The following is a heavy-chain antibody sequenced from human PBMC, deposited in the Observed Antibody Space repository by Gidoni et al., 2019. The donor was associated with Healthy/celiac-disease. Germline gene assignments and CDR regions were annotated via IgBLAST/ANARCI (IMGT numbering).Heavy chain of an antibody. CDR1: GGSSRSSNW. D-gene: IGHD6-13*01. CDR3: ARAYVYSPIYGMDV. CDR2: IYHSGST. V-gene: IGHV4-4*02. Sequence: QEQLQESGPGLVKPSGTLAVTCAVSGGSSRSSNWWSWVRQPPGKGLEWIGEIYHSGSTTYNPSLKSRVTISVAKSKLQFSLKLSSVTAADTAVYSCARAYVYSPIYGMDVWGQGTTVTVSS. J-gene: IGHJ6*02.